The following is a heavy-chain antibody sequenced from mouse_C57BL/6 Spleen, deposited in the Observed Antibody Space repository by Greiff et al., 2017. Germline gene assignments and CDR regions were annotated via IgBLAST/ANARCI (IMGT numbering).Heavy chain of an antibody. V-gene: IGHV1-55*01. D-gene: IGHD1-1*02. J-gene: IGHJ4*01. CDR3: EREGVGAMDY. CDR1: GYTFTSYW. CDR2: IYPGSGST. Sequence: QVQLKQPGAELVKPGASVKMSCKASGYTFTSYWITWVKQRPGQGLEWIGDIYPGSGSTNYNEKFKSKATLTVDPSSSTAYMQHGSVTSEDAAVDYCEREGVGAMDYWGQGTSVTVSS.